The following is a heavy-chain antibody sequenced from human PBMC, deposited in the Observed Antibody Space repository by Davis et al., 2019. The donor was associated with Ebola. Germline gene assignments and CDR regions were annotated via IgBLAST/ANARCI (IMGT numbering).Heavy chain of an antibody. V-gene: IGHV4-30-4*01. CDR3: ARRGIPTFYGMDV. CDR1: GGSISSGDYY. Sequence: SETLSLTCTVSGGSISSGDYYWSWIRQPPGKGLEWIGYIYYSGSTYYNPSLKSRVTISVDTSKNQFSLKLSSVTAADTAVYYCARRGIPTFYGMDVWGQGTTVTVSS. D-gene: IGHD2-2*02. CDR2: IYYSGST. J-gene: IGHJ6*02.